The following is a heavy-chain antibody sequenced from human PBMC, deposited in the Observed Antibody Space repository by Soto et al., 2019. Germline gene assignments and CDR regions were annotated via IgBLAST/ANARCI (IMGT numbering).Heavy chain of an antibody. CDR2: IHSGGSRI. CDR1: GFTFSTYH. J-gene: IGHJ6*02. D-gene: IGHD4-17*01. Sequence: EVQLVESGGGLVQPGGSLILSCAASGFTFSTYHMNCVRQAPGKGLEGVSYIHSGGSRIYYADSVKGRFTISRDNAKNSLYLQMNSLRAEDTAVYYCARDGSTVTTNYHYAMDVWGQGTTVTVSS. CDR3: ARDGSTVTTNYHYAMDV. V-gene: IGHV3-48*03.